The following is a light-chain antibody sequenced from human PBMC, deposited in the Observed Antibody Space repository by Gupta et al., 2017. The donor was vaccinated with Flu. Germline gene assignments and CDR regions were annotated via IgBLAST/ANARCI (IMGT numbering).Light chain of an antibody. V-gene: IGLV1-51*02. CDR2: END. CDR1: SSNIGNNY. CDR3: GTWDSSLSTVV. J-gene: IGLJ3*02. Sequence: SSSNIGNNYVSWYQQFPGTAPKLPIYENDRRPSGFPDRFSGSKSGTSATLDITGLQTGDEADYYCGTWDSSLSTVVFGGGTKLTVL.